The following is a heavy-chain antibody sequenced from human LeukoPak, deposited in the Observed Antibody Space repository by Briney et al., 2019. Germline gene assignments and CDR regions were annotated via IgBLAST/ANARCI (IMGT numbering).Heavy chain of an antibody. D-gene: IGHD3-10*01. CDR2: INHSGST. Sequence: PSETLSLTCAVYGGSFSGYYWSWIRQPPGKGLEWIGEINHSGSTNYNPSLKSRVTISEDTSKNQFSLKLSSVTAADTAVYYCARASMVRGVIVYWGQGTLVTVSS. J-gene: IGHJ4*02. CDR1: GGSFSGYY. V-gene: IGHV4-34*01. CDR3: ARASMVRGVIVY.